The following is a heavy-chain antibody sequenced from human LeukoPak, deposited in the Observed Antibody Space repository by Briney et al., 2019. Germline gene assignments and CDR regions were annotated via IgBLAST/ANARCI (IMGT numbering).Heavy chain of an antibody. Sequence: PGGSLRLSCAASGFTFSSYSMNWVRQAPGKGLEWVSYVSSSSSTIYYADSVKGRFTISRDNAKNSLYLQMNSLRAEDTAVYYCARAASRYVVYYMDVWGKGTTVTVSS. J-gene: IGHJ6*03. CDR2: VSSSSSTI. CDR1: GFTFSSYS. CDR3: ARAASRYVVYYMDV. D-gene: IGHD2-2*01. V-gene: IGHV3-48*04.